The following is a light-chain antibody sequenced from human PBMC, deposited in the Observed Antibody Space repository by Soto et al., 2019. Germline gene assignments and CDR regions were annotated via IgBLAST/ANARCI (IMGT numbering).Light chain of an antibody. CDR1: QRISSW. V-gene: IGKV1-5*01. Sequence: DIQMTQSPSTLSASVGDRVTITCRASQRISSWLAWYQQKPGKAPKHLIYDVSSLESGVPSRFSGSGSGTEFTLTIISLQPDDSATYYCQQYNTFWTFGQGTKVDIK. J-gene: IGKJ1*01. CDR2: DVS. CDR3: QQYNTFWT.